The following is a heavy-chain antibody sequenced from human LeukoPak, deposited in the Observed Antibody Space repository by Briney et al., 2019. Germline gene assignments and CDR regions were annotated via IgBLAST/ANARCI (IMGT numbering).Heavy chain of an antibody. CDR2: ISGSGGST. CDR3: AKAIDSSGYYPRPYYYYMDV. V-gene: IGHV3-23*01. D-gene: IGHD3-22*01. CDR1: GFTFSSYA. Sequence: GGSLRLSCAASGFTFSSYAMSWVRQAPGKGLEWVSAISGSGGSTYYADSVKGRFTISRDNSKNTLYLQMNSLRAEDTAVYYCAKAIDSSGYYPRPYYYYMDVWGKGTTVPVSS. J-gene: IGHJ6*03.